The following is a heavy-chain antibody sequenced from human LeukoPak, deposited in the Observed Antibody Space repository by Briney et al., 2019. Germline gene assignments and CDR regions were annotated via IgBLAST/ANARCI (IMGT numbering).Heavy chain of an antibody. CDR3: ARQGYSSGWLYNWFDP. V-gene: IGHV4-4*07. Sequence: SETLSLTCTVSGGSISSYYWSWIRQPAGKGLEWIGRIYTSGSTNYNPSLKSRVTMSVDTSKNQFSLKLSSVTAADTAVYYCARQGYSSGWLYNWFDPWGQGTLVTVSS. J-gene: IGHJ5*02. CDR1: GGSISSYY. D-gene: IGHD6-19*01. CDR2: IYTSGST.